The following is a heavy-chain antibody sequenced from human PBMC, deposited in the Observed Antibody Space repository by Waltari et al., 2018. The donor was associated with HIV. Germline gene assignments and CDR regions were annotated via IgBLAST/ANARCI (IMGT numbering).Heavy chain of an antibody. V-gene: IGHV4-34*02. D-gene: IGHD5-12*01. CDR3: ARRGVDVLSPFDS. CDR2: INHGGST. Sequence: QVQLQQWGAGLLKPSETLSLTCAVYGGTFSDHYWNWIRQPPGKGLEWIAEINHGGSTNYNPSLESRVSISADTSKNQFSLKLTSVTAADTAVYYCARRGVDVLSPFDSWGQGNLVTVSS. J-gene: IGHJ4*02. CDR1: GGTFSDHY.